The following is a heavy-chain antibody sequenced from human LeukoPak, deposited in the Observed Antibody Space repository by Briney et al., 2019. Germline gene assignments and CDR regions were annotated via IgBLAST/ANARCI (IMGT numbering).Heavy chain of an antibody. CDR1: GFTFSNYG. V-gene: IGHV3-33*06. Sequence: GGPLRLSCAASGFTFSNYGIHWVRQAPGKGLEWLAVISFDGSNKYYADSVKGRFTLSRDNSKNTVYLQMNSLRAEDTAVYFCVKEAGIAVYYFDNWGQGTLVTVSS. CDR2: ISFDGSNK. D-gene: IGHD6-19*01. CDR3: VKEAGIAVYYFDN. J-gene: IGHJ4*02.